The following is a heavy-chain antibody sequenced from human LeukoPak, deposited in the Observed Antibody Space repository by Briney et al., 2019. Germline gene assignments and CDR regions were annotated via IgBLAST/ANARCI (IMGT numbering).Heavy chain of an antibody. CDR2: IYTSGST. CDR3: ARDPPYGGSTYFDY. D-gene: IGHD4-17*01. V-gene: IGHV4-4*07. CDR1: GGSISSYY. Sequence: SETLSLTCTVSGGSISSYYWSWIRQPAGKGLEWIGRIYTSGSTNYNPSLKSRVTMSVDTSKNQFSLELSSVTAADTAVYYCARDPPYGGSTYFDYWGQGTLVTVSS. J-gene: IGHJ4*02.